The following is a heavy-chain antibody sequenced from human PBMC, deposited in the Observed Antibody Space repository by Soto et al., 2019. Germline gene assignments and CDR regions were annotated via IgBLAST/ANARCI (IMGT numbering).Heavy chain of an antibody. CDR2: IDTSGTKI. Sequence: QVQLVESGGDLVKPGGSLRLSCAASGYTFSDYYMSWIRQAPGKGLEWISYIDTSGTKIYYADSVKGRVTITRDNAKYSLYLEMNSLRDEDTAVYYCASHYDMWSGYLSPVDYWGQGTLVTVSS. V-gene: IGHV3-11*01. CDR3: ASHYDMWSGYLSPVDY. CDR1: GYTFSDYY. J-gene: IGHJ4*02. D-gene: IGHD3-3*01.